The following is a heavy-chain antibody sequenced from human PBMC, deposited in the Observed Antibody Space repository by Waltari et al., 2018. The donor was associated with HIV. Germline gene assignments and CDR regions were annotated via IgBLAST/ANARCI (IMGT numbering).Heavy chain of an antibody. CDR1: GGSISSGSYY. CDR3: ASSNYLNYHQYYGMDV. V-gene: IGHV4-31*06. D-gene: IGHD4-4*01. J-gene: IGHJ6*02. Sequence: QVQLQESGPGLVKPSQTLSLTCTVSGGSISSGSYYWNWIRQHPGQGLEWIGYIYNSGNTYYNTYYNPSLKSRASISVDTSNDNFSLKLTSVTAADTAVYYCASSNYLNYHQYYGMDVWGQGTTVTVSS. CDR2: IYNSGNT.